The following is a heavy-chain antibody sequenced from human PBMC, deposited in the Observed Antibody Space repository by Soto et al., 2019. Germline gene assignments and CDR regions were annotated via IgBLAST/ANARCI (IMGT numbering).Heavy chain of an antibody. J-gene: IGHJ3*01. CDR1: GFTFRQYG. CDR2: IFYDGFNE. CDR3: VRGWGSGVHLSCLDL. V-gene: IGHV3-33*01. Sequence: QVQLVESGGGVVQPGTSLRLSCAASGFTFRQYGMHWVRQAPGKGLDWVAVIFYDGFNEYYADSVRGRFTISRDNSGNMVYLQRKSLRSEDTAVYYFVRGWGSGVHLSCLDLWGQGTAVVVSS. D-gene: IGHD6-19*01.